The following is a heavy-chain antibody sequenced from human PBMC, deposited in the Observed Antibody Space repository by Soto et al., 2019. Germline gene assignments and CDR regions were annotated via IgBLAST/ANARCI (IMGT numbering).Heavy chain of an antibody. J-gene: IGHJ6*02. CDR3: ARFMITFGGVIVNYGMDV. Sequence: ASVKVSCKASGYTFTSYGISWVRQAPGQGLEWMGWISAYNGNTNYAQKLQGRVTMTTDTSTSTAYMELRSLRSDDTAVYYCARFMITFGGVIVNYGMDVWGQGTTVTVSS. CDR1: GYTFTSYG. V-gene: IGHV1-18*01. CDR2: ISAYNGNT. D-gene: IGHD3-16*02.